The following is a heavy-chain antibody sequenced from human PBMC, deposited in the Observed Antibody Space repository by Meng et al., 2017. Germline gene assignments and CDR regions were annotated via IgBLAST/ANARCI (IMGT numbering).Heavy chain of an antibody. Sequence: ASVKVSCKASGYTFPDYWLHWVRRAPGQGLEWMERINPKSGDTHYAQRFQGRVTMTGETSISTAYMELSGLRSDDTAMYYCARDEDISAAGKLFGDYWGQGTLVTVSS. CDR1: GYTFPDYW. J-gene: IGHJ4*02. D-gene: IGHD6-13*01. V-gene: IGHV1-2*06. CDR3: ARDEDISAAGKLFGDY. CDR2: INPKSGDT.